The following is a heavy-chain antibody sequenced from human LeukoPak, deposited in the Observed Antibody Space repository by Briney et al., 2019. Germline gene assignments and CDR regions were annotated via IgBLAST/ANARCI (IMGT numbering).Heavy chain of an antibody. V-gene: IGHV3-13*01. J-gene: IGHJ4*02. Sequence: GGSLRLSCAASGFTFIDYDMHWVRQVIGKGLEWVSAIGIRGDTHYSGSVKGRFTISRENAESSLYLQMNSLRAEDAAVYYCARGGIQVSGIDEFDYWGQGTLVTVSS. CDR3: ARGGIQVSGIDEFDY. CDR2: IGIRGDT. D-gene: IGHD6-19*01. CDR1: GFTFIDYD.